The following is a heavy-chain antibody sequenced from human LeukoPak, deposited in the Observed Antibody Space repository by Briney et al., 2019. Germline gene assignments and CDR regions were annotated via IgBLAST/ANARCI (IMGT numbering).Heavy chain of an antibody. CDR2: ISGSSSYI. D-gene: IGHD1-26*01. Sequence: GGSLRLSCAASGFTFFSYSMNWVRQAPGRGLEWVSSISGSSSYIYYADSVKGRFTISRDNAKNSLYLQMNSLRAEDTAVYYCIRGTVGAPGNDYWGQGTLVTVSS. CDR3: IRGTVGAPGNDY. CDR1: GFTFFSYS. V-gene: IGHV3-21*04. J-gene: IGHJ4*02.